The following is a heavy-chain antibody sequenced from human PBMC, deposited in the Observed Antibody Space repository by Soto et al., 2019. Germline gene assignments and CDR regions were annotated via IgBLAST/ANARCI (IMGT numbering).Heavy chain of an antibody. CDR2: INMDGSRT. CDR1: GFTFSGDW. Sequence: EVQLVESGGGLVQPGGSLRLSCAVSGFTFSGDWMHWVRQAPGKGLVWVSRINMDGSRTNYADSVKGRFIISRDNARNTLYLQMNSLRVDDTAVYYCARGPRGLYHHDYWGQGALVTVSS. V-gene: IGHV3-74*01. CDR3: ARGPRGLYHHDY. D-gene: IGHD2-2*01. J-gene: IGHJ4*02.